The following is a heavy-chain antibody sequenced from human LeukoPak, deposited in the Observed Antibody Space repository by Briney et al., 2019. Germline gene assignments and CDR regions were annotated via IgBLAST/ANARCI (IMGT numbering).Heavy chain of an antibody. D-gene: IGHD1-1*01. Sequence: ASVKVSCKASGCTFTGNYMHWVRQAPGQGLEWMGWINPNSGGTNYAQKFQGRVTMTRDTSISTAYMELSRLRSDDTAVYYCARSFSGTNFDYWGQGTLVTVSS. CDR3: ARSFSGTNFDY. J-gene: IGHJ4*02. CDR1: GCTFTGNY. CDR2: INPNSGGT. V-gene: IGHV1-2*02.